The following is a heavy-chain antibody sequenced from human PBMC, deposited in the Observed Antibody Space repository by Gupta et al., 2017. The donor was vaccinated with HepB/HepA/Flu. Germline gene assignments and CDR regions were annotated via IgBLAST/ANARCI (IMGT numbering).Heavy chain of an antibody. CDR2: MNQHGSVI. V-gene: IGHV3-74*01. D-gene: IGHD2/OR15-2a*01. J-gene: IGHJ4*02. CDR1: GFTVSSYW. CDR3: SRDTFGPYDC. Sequence: EVQLAESGGGLVQPGGSLSLSCAASGFTVSSYWMHWVRQAPGKGLVWVSRMNQHGSVINYADSVKGRFTISRDNTKNALYLQMNSLRAEDTAIYFCSRDTFGPYDCWGQGTLVTVSS.